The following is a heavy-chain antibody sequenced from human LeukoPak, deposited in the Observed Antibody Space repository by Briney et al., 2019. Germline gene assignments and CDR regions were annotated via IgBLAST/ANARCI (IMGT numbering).Heavy chain of an antibody. CDR1: GSSFTSYW. D-gene: IGHD5-12*01. CDR3: ARGQPFDY. V-gene: IGHV5-51*01. CDR2: IHPGDSHT. J-gene: IGHJ4*02. Sequence: GESLKISCQGSGSSFTSYWIGWVRQLPGKGLEWMGIIHPGDSHTRYSPSFQGQVTMSADKSISTAFLQWSSLKASDTAIYYCARGQPFDYWGQGTLVTVSS.